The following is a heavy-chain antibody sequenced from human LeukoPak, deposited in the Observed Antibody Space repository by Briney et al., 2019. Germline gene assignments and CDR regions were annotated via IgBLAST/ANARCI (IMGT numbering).Heavy chain of an antibody. D-gene: IGHD5-12*01. CDR2: ISSSSSYI. Sequence: GGSLRLSCGASGFTFDDYWMSWVRQAPGKGLEWVSSISSSSSYIYYADSVKGRFTISRDNAKNSLYLQMNSLRAEDTAVYYGARDYAWIYYYYMDVWGKGTTVTVSS. CDR1: GFTFDDYW. CDR3: ARDYAWIYYYYMDV. J-gene: IGHJ6*03. V-gene: IGHV3-21*01.